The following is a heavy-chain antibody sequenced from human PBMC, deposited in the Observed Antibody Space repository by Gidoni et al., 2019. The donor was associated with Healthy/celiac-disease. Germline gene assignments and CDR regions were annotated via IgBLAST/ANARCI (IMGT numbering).Heavy chain of an antibody. V-gene: IGHV3-21*01. Sequence: EVQLVESGGGLVKPGGSLRLSCAASGFTFSSYSMNWFRQAPGKGLECVSSISSSSSYIYYADSVKGLFTISRDNAKNSLYLQMNSLRAEDTAVYYCASLIVVVPAASAEGNWFDPWGQGTLVTVSS. CDR3: ASLIVVVPAASAEGNWFDP. D-gene: IGHD2-2*01. CDR2: ISSSSSYI. CDR1: GFTFSSYS. J-gene: IGHJ5*02.